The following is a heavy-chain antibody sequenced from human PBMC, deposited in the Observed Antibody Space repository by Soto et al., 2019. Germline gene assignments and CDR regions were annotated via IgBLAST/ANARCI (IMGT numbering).Heavy chain of an antibody. CDR1: GYTFTRYG. CDR2: ISAYNGNT. CDR3: ARVWGYDFWSGYNNFDY. J-gene: IGHJ4*02. V-gene: IGHV1-18*04. Sequence: ASVKVSFKASGYTFTRYGISWVRQAPGQGLEWMGWISAYNGNTNYAQKLQGRVTMTTDTSTSTAYMELRSLRSDDTAVYYCARVWGYDFWSGYNNFDYWGQGTLVTVSS. D-gene: IGHD3-3*01.